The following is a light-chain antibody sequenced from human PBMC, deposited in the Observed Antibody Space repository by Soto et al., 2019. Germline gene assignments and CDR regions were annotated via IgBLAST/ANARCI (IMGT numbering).Light chain of an antibody. CDR3: QQYANSPPWT. CDR1: QSVSSSS. CDR2: GAS. Sequence: EIVLTQSPGTLSLSPGERATLSCRASQSVSSSSLAWYQQKPGQAPRLLMYGASSRATGIPDRFSGSGSGTDYTLTISRLEPEDFAVYYCQQYANSPPWTFGQGTKVEIK. V-gene: IGKV3-20*01. J-gene: IGKJ1*01.